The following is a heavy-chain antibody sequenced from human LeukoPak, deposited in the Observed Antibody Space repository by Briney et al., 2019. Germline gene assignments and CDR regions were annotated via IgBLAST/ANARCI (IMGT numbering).Heavy chain of an antibody. Sequence: SETLSLTCTVSGGSISSYYWSWIRQPPGKGLEWIGSIYHSGSTYYNPSLKSRVTISVDTSKNQFSLKLSSVTAADTAVYYCARVGGRELLNREFDYWGQGTLVTVSS. D-gene: IGHD1-26*01. V-gene: IGHV4-38-2*02. CDR2: IYHSGST. J-gene: IGHJ4*02. CDR1: GGSISSYY. CDR3: ARVGGRELLNREFDY.